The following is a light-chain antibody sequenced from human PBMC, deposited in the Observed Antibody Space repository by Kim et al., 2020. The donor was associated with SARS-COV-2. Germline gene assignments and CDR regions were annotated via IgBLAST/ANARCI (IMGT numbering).Light chain of an antibody. CDR1: SGSIDDNY. J-gene: IGLJ2*01. CDR2: EDD. CDR3: QSYNRDNVL. V-gene: IGLV6-57*04. Sequence: NFMLTQPHSVSESPGKTVTISCTRSSGSIDDNYVQWYQQRPGGVPTTVIYEDDQRPSGVSDRFSGSIDNSSNSASLTISRLRTEDEADYYCQSYNRDNVLFGGGTQLTVL.